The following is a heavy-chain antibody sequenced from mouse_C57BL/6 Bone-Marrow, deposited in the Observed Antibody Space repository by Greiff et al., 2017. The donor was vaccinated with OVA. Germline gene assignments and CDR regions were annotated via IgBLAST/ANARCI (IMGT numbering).Heavy chain of an antibody. Sequence: EVQGVESGAELVKPGASVKLSCTASGFNIKDYYMHWVKQRTEQGLEWIGRIDPEDGETKYAPKFQGKATITADTSSNTAYLQLSSLTSEDTAVYYCARSRWLRHWYFDVWGTGTTVTVSS. CDR1: GFNIKDYY. CDR2: IDPEDGET. J-gene: IGHJ1*03. D-gene: IGHD2-2*01. CDR3: ARSRWLRHWYFDV. V-gene: IGHV14-2*01.